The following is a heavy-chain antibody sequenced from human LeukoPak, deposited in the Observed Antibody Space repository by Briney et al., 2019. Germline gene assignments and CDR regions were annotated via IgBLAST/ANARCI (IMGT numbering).Heavy chain of an antibody. V-gene: IGHV1-8*01. CDR3: AREDGPPMGYYDSSGYPTDAFDI. Sequence: ASGKSSCKASGYTLNIYDINWVRRATGQGLEWMGWMNPKSGSLSYELKSQGRIPMTRDTYTSTVYMELSSLRSEDTAVYYCAREDGPPMGYYDSSGYPTDAFDIWGQGTMVTVSS. CDR1: GYTLNIYD. CDR2: MNPKSGSL. D-gene: IGHD3-22*01. J-gene: IGHJ3*02.